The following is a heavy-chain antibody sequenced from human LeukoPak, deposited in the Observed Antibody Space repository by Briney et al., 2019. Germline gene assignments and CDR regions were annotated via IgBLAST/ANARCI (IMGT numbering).Heavy chain of an antibody. Sequence: GESLKISCKASGYSFTSYWIAWVRQMPGKGLEWMGIIYPSDSDTRYSPSFQGQVTISADKSISTAYLQWSGLKASDTAMYYCARHEGMARGTSGMDVWGQGTTVTVSS. J-gene: IGHJ6*02. V-gene: IGHV5-51*01. CDR2: IYPSDSDT. CDR3: ARHEGMARGTSGMDV. D-gene: IGHD3-10*01. CDR1: GYSFTSYW.